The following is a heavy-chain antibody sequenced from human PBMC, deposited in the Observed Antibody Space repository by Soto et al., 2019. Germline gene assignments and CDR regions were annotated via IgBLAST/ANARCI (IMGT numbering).Heavy chain of an antibody. V-gene: IGHV3-74*01. D-gene: IGHD3-10*01. CDR1: GFTFNNYW. CDR3: ARDRIAGSGSCDN. J-gene: IGHJ4*02. CDR2: IKTDGSSP. Sequence: GGSLRLSCAASGFTFNNYWMHWVRQAPGKGLVWVPRIKTDGSSPNYADSVEGRFTISSDNAKNTLYQQMNSLRVEDTAVYYCARDRIAGSGSCDNWGQGTLVTVSS.